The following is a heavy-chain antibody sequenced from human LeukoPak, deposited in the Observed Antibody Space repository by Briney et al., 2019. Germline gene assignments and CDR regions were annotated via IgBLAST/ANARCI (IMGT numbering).Heavy chain of an antibody. Sequence: PGGSLRLSCAASGFTFSSYGMHWVRQAPGKGLEWVAVISYDGSNKYYADYVKGRFTISRDNSKNTLYLQMNSLRAEDTAVYYCAKSGHGSGSYYSPKGYYYGMDVWGKGTTVTVSS. CDR2: ISYDGSNK. D-gene: IGHD3-10*01. CDR1: GFTFSSYG. CDR3: AKSGHGSGSYYSPKGYYYGMDV. J-gene: IGHJ6*04. V-gene: IGHV3-30*18.